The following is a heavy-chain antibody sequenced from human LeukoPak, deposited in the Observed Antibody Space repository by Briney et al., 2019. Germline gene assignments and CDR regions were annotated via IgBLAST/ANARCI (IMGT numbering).Heavy chain of an antibody. J-gene: IGHJ3*02. CDR3: ARLTLPRAFDI. CDR2: IYHSGST. V-gene: IGHV4-39*01. D-gene: IGHD2-21*02. Sequence: SETLSLTCTVSGGSISGSSYYWGWIRQPPGKGLEWIGSIYHSGSTYYNPSLKSRVTISVDTSKNQFSLKLSSVTAADTAVYYCARLTLPRAFDIWGQGTMVTVSS. CDR1: GGSISGSSYY.